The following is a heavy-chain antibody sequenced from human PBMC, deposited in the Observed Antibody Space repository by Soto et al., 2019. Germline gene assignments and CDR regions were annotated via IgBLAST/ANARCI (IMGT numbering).Heavy chain of an antibody. J-gene: IGHJ6*02. CDR2: ISSSSSTI. V-gene: IGHV3-48*02. Sequence: GGSLRLSCAASGFTFSSYSMNWVRQAPGKGLEWVSYISSSSSTIYYADSVKGRFTISRDNAKNSLYLQMNSLRDEDTAVYYCARGRMVRTPGYYYGMDVWGQGTTVTVSS. CDR3: ARGRMVRTPGYYYGMDV. D-gene: IGHD3-10*01. CDR1: GFTFSSYS.